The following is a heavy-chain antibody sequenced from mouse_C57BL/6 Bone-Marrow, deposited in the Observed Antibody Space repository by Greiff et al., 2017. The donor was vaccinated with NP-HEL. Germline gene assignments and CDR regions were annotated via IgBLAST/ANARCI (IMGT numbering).Heavy chain of an antibody. CDR1: GYTFTSYG. Sequence: VQLQQSGAELARPGASVKLSCKASGYTFTSYGISWVKQRTGQGLEWIGEIYPRSGNTYYNETFKGKATLTADKSSSTAYMELRSLTSEDSAVYFWAREGNTVVATSGAYWGQGTLVTVSA. V-gene: IGHV1-81*01. CDR3: AREGNTVVATSGAY. D-gene: IGHD1-1*01. J-gene: IGHJ3*01. CDR2: IYPRSGNT.